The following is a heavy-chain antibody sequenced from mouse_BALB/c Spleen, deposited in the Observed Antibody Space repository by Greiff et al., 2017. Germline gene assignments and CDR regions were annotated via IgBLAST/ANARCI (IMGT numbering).Heavy chain of an antibody. CDR1: GYSITSDYA. Sequence: EVQLVESGPGLVKPSQSLSLTCTVTGYSITSDYAWNWIRQFPGNKLEWMGYISYSGSTSYNPSLKSRISITRDTSKNQFFLQLNSVTTEDTATYYCARRGVGFAYWGQGTLVTVSA. V-gene: IGHV3-2*02. CDR3: ARRGVGFAY. CDR2: ISYSGST. D-gene: IGHD1-1*01. J-gene: IGHJ3*01.